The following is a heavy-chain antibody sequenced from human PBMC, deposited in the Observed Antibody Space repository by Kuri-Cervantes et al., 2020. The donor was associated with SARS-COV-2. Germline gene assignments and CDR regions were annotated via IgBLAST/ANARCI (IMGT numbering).Heavy chain of an antibody. V-gene: IGHV4-39*07. CDR2: IYYSGST. D-gene: IGHD5-12*01. CDR3: ARDSESGGYSGYDLSY. CDR1: GGSISSSSYY. Sequence: GSLRLSCTVSGGSISSSSYYWGWIRQPPGKGLEWIGSIYYSGSTYYNPSLKSRVTISVDTSKNQFSLKLSSVTAADTAVYYCARDSESGGYSGYDLSYWGQGTLVTVSS. J-gene: IGHJ4*02.